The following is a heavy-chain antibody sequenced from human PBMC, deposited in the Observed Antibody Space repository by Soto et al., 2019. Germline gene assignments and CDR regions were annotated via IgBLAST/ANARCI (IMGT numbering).Heavy chain of an antibody. CDR1: GYTFTSYY. J-gene: IGHJ6*02. D-gene: IGHD2-2*01. V-gene: IGHV1-46*01. Sequence: ASVKVSCKASGYTFTSYYMHWVRQAPGQGLELMGIINPSGGSTSYAQKFQGRVTMTRDTSTSTVYMELSSLRPEDTGVYYCVKDRGCSGNNCYPSNYYYYDMDVWGQGTTVTVSS. CDR3: VKDRGCSGNNCYPSNYYYYDMDV. CDR2: INPSGGST.